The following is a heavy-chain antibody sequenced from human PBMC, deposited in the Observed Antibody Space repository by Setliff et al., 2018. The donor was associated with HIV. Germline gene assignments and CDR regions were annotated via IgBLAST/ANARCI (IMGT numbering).Heavy chain of an antibody. V-gene: IGHV4-39*01. CDR2: IYSSGST. D-gene: IGHD3-22*01. CDR3: ARPHSTIYYYVAFDI. Sequence: SETLSLTCGVDDGSFSGYYWGWIRQPPGKGLEWIGSIYSSGSTYYNPSLKSRVTISVDTSKNQFSLKLSSVTAADTAVYYCARPHSTIYYYVAFDIWGQGTMVTVSS. J-gene: IGHJ3*02. CDR1: DGSFSGYY.